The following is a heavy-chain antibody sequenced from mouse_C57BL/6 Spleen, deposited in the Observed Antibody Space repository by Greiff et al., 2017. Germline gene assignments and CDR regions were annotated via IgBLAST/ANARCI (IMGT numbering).Heavy chain of an antibody. CDR1: GYTFTSSW. J-gene: IGHJ4*01. D-gene: IGHD2-2*01. Sequence: QVQLQQPGAELVKPGASVKLSCKASGYTFTSSWMHWVKQRPGQGLEWIGMIHPNSGSTNYNEKFKIKATLTVDKSSSTAYMQLSSLTSEDSAVYYCARENGYDGYYYAMDYWGQGTSVTVSS. CDR2: IHPNSGST. V-gene: IGHV1-64*01. CDR3: ARENGYDGYYYAMDY.